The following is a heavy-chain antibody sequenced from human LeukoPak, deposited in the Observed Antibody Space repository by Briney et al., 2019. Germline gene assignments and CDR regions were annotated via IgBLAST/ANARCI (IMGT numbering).Heavy chain of an antibody. Sequence: SETLSLTCTVSGGSISSSSYYWGWLRQPPGKGLEWIVSIYYSGSTYYNPSLKSRVTISVDTSKNLFSLKLSSVTAADTAVYYCASPVCSGGSCYYNYWGQGTLVTVSS. CDR1: GGSISSSSYY. CDR3: ASPVCSGGSCYYNY. J-gene: IGHJ4*02. D-gene: IGHD2-15*01. V-gene: IGHV4-39*01. CDR2: IYYSGST.